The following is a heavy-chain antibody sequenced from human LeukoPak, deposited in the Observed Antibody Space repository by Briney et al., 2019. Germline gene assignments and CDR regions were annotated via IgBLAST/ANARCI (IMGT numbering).Heavy chain of an antibody. J-gene: IGHJ5*02. V-gene: IGHV3-7*03. D-gene: IGHD2-15*01. CDR2: IKQDGSEK. CDR3: ARDGICKGWLVP. Sequence: GGCLSLSCAASGFTFSSYWISWVRQAPGKGVEWGANIKQDGSEKYYVDSVKGRFTISRDNAKNSLYLQMNSLRAEDTAVYYCARDGICKGWLVPWGQGTLVTVSP. CDR1: GFTFSSYW.